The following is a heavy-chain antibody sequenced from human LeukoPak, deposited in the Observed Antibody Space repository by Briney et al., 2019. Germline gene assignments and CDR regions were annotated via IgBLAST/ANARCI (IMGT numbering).Heavy chain of an antibody. CDR3: ARAKDGTNILDY. J-gene: IGHJ4*02. CDR2: IKQDGSEK. Sequence: PGGSLRLSCAGSGFTFSRYWMSWVRQAPGKGLEWVANIKQDGSEKYYVDSVKGRFTISRDNSKNTLYLQMDSLRAEDTAVYYCARAKDGTNILDYWGQGTLVTVSS. D-gene: IGHD5-24*01. CDR1: GFTFSRYW. V-gene: IGHV3-7*01.